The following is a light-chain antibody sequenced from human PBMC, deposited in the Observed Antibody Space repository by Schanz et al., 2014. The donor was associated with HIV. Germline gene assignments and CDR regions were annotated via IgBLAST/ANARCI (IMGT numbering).Light chain of an antibody. V-gene: IGLV1-51*01. CDR1: AFNIGQNY. Sequence: QSVLTQPPSMSAAPGQRVTISCAGSAFNIGQNYVSWFQQFPGTAPKLLIYVNHQRPSDIPDRFSGSKTGTSATLAIVGLQTGDEADYYCATWDSTLSAVVFGGGTKLNVL. CDR3: ATWDSTLSAVV. J-gene: IGLJ2*01. CDR2: VNH.